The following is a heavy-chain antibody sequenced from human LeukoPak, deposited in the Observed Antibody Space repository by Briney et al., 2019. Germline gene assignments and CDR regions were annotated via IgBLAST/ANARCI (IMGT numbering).Heavy chain of an antibody. CDR2: FSGSGGST. J-gene: IGHJ4*02. Sequence: GGSLRLSCAASGFTFSSYAMSWVRQAPGKGLEGVSAFSGSGGSTYYADSVKGRFTISRDNSKNTLYLQMNSLRAEDTAVYYCAKARRNYYGSGSYYPIWGQGTLVTVSS. CDR1: GFTFSSYA. V-gene: IGHV3-23*01. CDR3: AKARRNYYGSGSYYPI. D-gene: IGHD3-10*01.